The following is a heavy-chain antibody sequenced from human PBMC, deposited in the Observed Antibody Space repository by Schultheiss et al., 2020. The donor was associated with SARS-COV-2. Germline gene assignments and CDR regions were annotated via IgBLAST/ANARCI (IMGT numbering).Heavy chain of an antibody. CDR1: GFTFSSYA. V-gene: IGHV3-23*01. CDR2: ISGSGGST. Sequence: GGSLRLSCAASGFTFSSYAMSWVRQAPGKGLEWVSAISGSGGSTYYADSVKGRFTISRDNSKNTLYLQMNSLRAEDTAVYYCARDYDILTGYYISETYWGQGTTVTVSS. J-gene: IGHJ6*02. CDR3: ARDYDILTGYYISETY. D-gene: IGHD3-9*01.